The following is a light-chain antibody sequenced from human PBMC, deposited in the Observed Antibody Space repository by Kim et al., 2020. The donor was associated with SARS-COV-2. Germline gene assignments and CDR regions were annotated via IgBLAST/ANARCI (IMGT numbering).Light chain of an antibody. CDR3: QQRSNWPLLT. J-gene: IGKJ4*01. V-gene: IGKV3-11*01. CDR1: QSVSSY. Sequence: EIVLTQSPATLSLSPGERATLSCRASQSVSSYLAWYQQKPGQAPRLLIYDASNRATGIPARFSGSGSGTDFTLTISSLEPEDFAVYYCQQRSNWPLLTFGGGTKLEF. CDR2: DAS.